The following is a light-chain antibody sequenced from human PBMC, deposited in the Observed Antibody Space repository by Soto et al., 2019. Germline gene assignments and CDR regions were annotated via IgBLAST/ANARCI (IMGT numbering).Light chain of an antibody. Sequence: QSVLTQPASVSASPGQSITISCTGTSSDVGDYNYVSWYQQHPGTAPELMIYEVSNRPSGVSNRFSGSKSGNTASLTISGLQAEDEADYYCSSYTSRRTQVFGTGTKVHRP. CDR1: SSDVGDYNY. CDR2: EVS. J-gene: IGLJ1*01. CDR3: SSYTSRRTQV. V-gene: IGLV2-14*01.